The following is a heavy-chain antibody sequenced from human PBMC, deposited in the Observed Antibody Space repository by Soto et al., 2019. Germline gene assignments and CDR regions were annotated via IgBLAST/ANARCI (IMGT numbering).Heavy chain of an antibody. V-gene: IGHV3-15*01. CDR1: GLTFSNVW. D-gene: IGHD5-18*01. CDR3: AITAMINRDSSTSFDY. Sequence: EVQLVESGGGSVKPGGSLRLSCAASGLTFSNVWMTWVRQAPGKGLEWVGRIKSKSDGETADVAAPVKARFTISRDDSKNMVFLEMNSLKSEDTALYYCAITAMINRDSSTSFDYWGRGTQVTVSP. J-gene: IGHJ4*02. CDR2: IKSKSDGETA.